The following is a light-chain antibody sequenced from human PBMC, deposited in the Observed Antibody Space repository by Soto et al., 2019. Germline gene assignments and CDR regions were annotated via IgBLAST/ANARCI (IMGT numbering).Light chain of an antibody. Sequence: IQMTQSPSSLSASVGDRVTITCRASQSISSYLNWYQQKPGKAPKLLIYAASSLQSGVPSRFSGSGSGTDFTLTISSLQPEDFATYYCQQSDSTPITFGQGTRLEI. CDR2: AAS. CDR3: QQSDSTPIT. J-gene: IGKJ5*01. V-gene: IGKV1-39*01. CDR1: QSISSY.